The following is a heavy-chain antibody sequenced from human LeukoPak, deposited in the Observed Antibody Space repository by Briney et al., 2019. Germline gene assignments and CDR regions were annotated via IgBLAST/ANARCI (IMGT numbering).Heavy chain of an antibody. CDR3: ARDRRSSGWYNYYYYYYMDV. D-gene: IGHD6-19*01. CDR2: ISSSSSYI. J-gene: IGHJ6*03. CDR1: GFTFSSYE. V-gene: IGHV3-21*01. Sequence: GGSLRLSCAASGFTFSSYEMNWVRQAPGKGLEWVSSISSSSSYIYYADSVKGRFTISRDNAKNSLYLQMNSLRAEDTAVYYCARDRRSSGWYNYYYYYYMDVWGKGTTVTISS.